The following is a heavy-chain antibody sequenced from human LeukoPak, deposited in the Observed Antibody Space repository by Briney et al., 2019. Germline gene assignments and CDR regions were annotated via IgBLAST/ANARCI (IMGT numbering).Heavy chain of an antibody. D-gene: IGHD2-2*01. Sequence: PGGSLRLSCAASGFTFSSYSMNWVRQAPGKGLEWDSYLSSSSSTIYYADSVKGRFTISRDNAKNSLYLQMNSLRAEDTAVYYCAREGLCSSTSCYDPFDYWGQGTLVTVSS. J-gene: IGHJ4*02. CDR1: GFTFSSYS. CDR3: AREGLCSSTSCYDPFDY. CDR2: LSSSSSTI. V-gene: IGHV3-48*04.